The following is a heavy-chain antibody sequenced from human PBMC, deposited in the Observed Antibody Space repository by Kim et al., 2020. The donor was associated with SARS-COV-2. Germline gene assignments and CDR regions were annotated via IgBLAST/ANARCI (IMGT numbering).Heavy chain of an antibody. J-gene: IGHJ3*01. Sequence: GGSLRLSCSASGFTFSNYAMHWVRQAPGKGLEYVSAISRDGGSTYYADSVKGRFTISRDNFKNMMYVQMSSLRVEDTAIYYCVTRNYYNSGSYYEGAPF. V-gene: IGHV3-64*05. CDR1: GFTFSNYA. CDR2: ISRDGGST. CDR3: VTRNYYNSGSYYEGAPF. D-gene: IGHD3-10*01.